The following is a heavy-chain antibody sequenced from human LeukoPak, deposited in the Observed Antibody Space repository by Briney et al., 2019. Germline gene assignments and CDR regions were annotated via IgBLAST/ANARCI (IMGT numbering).Heavy chain of an antibody. CDR1: GFTFSSFN. D-gene: IGHD1-26*01. CDR2: IFSGGKT. CDR3: AKDRVPSGSYSLDY. V-gene: IGHV3-23*01. Sequence: GGSLRLSCAASGFTFSSFNMTWVRQAPGKGLEWVSTIFSGGKTHYADSVKGRFTISRDNSKNTVYLQMNSLRAEDTAVFYCAKDRVPSGSYSLDYWGQGTLVTVSS. J-gene: IGHJ4*02.